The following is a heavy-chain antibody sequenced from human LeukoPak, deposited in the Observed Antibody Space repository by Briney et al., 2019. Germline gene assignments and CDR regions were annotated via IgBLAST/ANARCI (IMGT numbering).Heavy chain of an antibody. D-gene: IGHD3-9*01. Sequence: ASVKVSCKASGGTFSSDTINWVRQAPGQGLEWMGRIIPILGIANYAQEFQGRVTITADKSTGTAYMELRSLRSEDTALYYCARLYFDRLVIRDTFDMWGQGTMVSVSS. CDR3: ARLYFDRLVIRDTFDM. CDR2: IIPILGIA. V-gene: IGHV1-69*02. J-gene: IGHJ3*02. CDR1: GGTFSSDT.